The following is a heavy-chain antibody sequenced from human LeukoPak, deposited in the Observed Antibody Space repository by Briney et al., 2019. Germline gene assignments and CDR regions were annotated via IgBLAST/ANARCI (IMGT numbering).Heavy chain of an antibody. CDR1: GFTFSSYS. CDR3: ARAGPIDY. J-gene: IGHJ4*02. Sequence: GGSLRLSCAASGFTFSSYSMNWVRQAPGKGLEWVSYISSSSSTIYYADSVKGRFTISRDNSKNTVYLQMNSLRVEDTAVYYCARAGPIDYWGQGTLVTVSS. V-gene: IGHV3-48*01. CDR2: ISSSSSTI.